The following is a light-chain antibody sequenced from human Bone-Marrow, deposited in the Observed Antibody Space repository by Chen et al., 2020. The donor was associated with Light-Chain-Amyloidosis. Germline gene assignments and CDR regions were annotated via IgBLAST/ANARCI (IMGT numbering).Light chain of an antibody. CDR1: QRVRSSY. J-gene: IGKJ1*01. CDR3: QQYGSSPTWT. Sequence: EIVLTQSPGTLSLSPGERATLSCRASQRVRSSYLAWYQQKPGQAPRLLIYGASSRATGIPDRFRGSGSGTDFTITISRLEPEDFAVYYCQQYGSSPTWTFGQGTKVEIK. V-gene: IGKV3-20*01. CDR2: GAS.